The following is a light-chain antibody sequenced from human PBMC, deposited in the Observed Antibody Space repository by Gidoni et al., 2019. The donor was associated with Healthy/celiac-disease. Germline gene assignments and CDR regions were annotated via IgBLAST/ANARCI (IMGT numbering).Light chain of an antibody. CDR1: QSVSSSY. J-gene: IGKJ3*01. Sequence: EIVLTQSPGTLSLSPGERATLSCRASQSVSSSYLAWYQQKPGQAHRLLIYGASSRATGIPDRVSGSGSGTDFTLTISRLEPEDFAVYYCQQYGSSPPLFTFGPGTKVDIK. CDR3: QQYGSSPPLFT. CDR2: GAS. V-gene: IGKV3-20*01.